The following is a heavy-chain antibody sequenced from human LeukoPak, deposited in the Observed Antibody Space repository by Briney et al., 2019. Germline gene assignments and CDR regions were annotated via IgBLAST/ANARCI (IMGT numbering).Heavy chain of an antibody. J-gene: IGHJ4*02. CDR2: MNPNSGNT. Sequence: ASVKLSCKSSGYTFTSHDINWVRHAPGQGLEWMGWMNPNSGNTGYAQKFQVRGTMTMNTSITTDYMELQSLRSEATDVYYCARLRITIVRGVIINHFDYWGQGTLVTVSS. CDR1: GYTFTSHD. D-gene: IGHD3-10*01. CDR3: ARLRITIVRGVIINHFDY. V-gene: IGHV1-8*01.